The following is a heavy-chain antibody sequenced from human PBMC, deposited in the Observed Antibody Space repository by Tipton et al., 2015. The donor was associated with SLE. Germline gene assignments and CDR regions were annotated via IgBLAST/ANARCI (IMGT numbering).Heavy chain of an antibody. CDR1: GGSINSYY. V-gene: IGHV4-59*06. D-gene: IGHD4-11*01. CDR2: IYYSGGT. Sequence: TLSLTCTVSGGSINSYYWNWIRQSPGKGLEWLGYIYYSGGTFYSPSLKSRVNISGDTSKNQFSLKLSSVTAADTAVYYCARDKTTKMAFDVWGRGTMVTVSS. J-gene: IGHJ3*01. CDR3: ARDKTTKMAFDV.